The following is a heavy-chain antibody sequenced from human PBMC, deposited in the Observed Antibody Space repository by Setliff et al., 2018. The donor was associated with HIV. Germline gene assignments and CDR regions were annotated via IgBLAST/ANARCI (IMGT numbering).Heavy chain of an antibody. CDR2: IYWNDDK. V-gene: IGHV2-5*01. CDR1: GFSFMSGVG. Sequence: SGPTLVNPTQTLTLTCTFSGFSFMSGVGVGWIRQPPGEALEWLALIYWNDDKRYSPSLESRLTITKDTSKNQVVLQMTSMDPVDTATYYCAHNRDHTGPYYYDYWGQGALVTVSS. D-gene: IGHD3-16*01. CDR3: AHNRDHTGPYYYDY. J-gene: IGHJ4*02.